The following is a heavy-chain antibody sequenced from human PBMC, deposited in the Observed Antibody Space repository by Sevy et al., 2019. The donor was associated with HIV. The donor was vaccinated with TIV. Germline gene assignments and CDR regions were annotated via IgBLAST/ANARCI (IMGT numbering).Heavy chain of an antibody. D-gene: IGHD2-15*01. CDR2: TYYRSKWSS. J-gene: IGHJ4*02. V-gene: IGHV6-1*01. CDR3: ARGGYCGGGSCHTFGY. CDR1: GDSVSNNRVV. Sequence: SQTLSLTCAISGDSVSNNRVVWNWIRQSPSRGLEWLGRTYYRSKWSSDYAVSVKSRITINPDTSKNQFSLQLNSVTPEDTAVYYCARGGYCGGGSCHTFGYWGQGTLVTVSS.